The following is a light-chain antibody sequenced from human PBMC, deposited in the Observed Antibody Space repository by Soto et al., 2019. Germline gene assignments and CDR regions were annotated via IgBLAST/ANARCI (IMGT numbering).Light chain of an antibody. CDR1: QSVSSDY. Sequence: EIVLTQSPGTLSLSPGERATLSCGASQSVSSDYLAWYQQKPGQAPRLLIYGASSRATGIPDKFSGSGSGTDFTLTISRLEPEDFAVYYCQYYGNSRRWTFGQGTKVGVK. V-gene: IGKV3-20*01. J-gene: IGKJ1*01. CDR2: GAS. CDR3: QYYGNSRRWT.